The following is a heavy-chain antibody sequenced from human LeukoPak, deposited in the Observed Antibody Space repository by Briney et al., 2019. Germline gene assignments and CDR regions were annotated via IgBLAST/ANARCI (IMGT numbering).Heavy chain of an antibody. J-gene: IGHJ4*02. Sequence: PSQTLSLTCTVSGGSISIGYYYWRWIRQPPGKGLQWLGYIYNNGRTYYNPSLKSRVTISVDTFKNLFSLKVSSVTAGDAAVYYCARGRSSSWSSFDYWGQGTLVTVSS. CDR1: GGSISIGYYY. CDR2: IYNNGRT. CDR3: ARGRSSSWSSFDY. D-gene: IGHD6-13*01. V-gene: IGHV4-30-4*01.